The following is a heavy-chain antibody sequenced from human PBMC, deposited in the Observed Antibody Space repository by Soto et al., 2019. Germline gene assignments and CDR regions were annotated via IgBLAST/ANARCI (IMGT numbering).Heavy chain of an antibody. CDR2: IYYSGST. J-gene: IGHJ4*02. Sequence: SETLSLTCTVSGGSISSGDYYWSWIRQPPGKGLEWIGYIYYSGSTYYNPSLKSRATISVDTSKNQFSLKLSSVTAADTAVYYCARVRLWTAINEFDYWGQGTLVTVSS. D-gene: IGHD2-21*02. CDR1: GGSISSGDYY. CDR3: ARVRLWTAINEFDY. V-gene: IGHV4-30-4*01.